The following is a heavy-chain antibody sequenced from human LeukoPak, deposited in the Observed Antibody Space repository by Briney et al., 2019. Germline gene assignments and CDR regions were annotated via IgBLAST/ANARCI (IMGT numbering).Heavy chain of an antibody. V-gene: IGHV4-4*02. CDR3: ATYYYDSSGYYRGAFDI. J-gene: IGHJ3*02. Sequence: SETLSLTCAVSGGSISSSNWWSWVRQPPGKGLEWIGEIYHSGSTNYNPSLKSRVTISVDKSKNPFSLKMSSVTAADTAVYYCATYYYDSSGYYRGAFDIWGQGTMVTVSS. CDR1: GGSISSSNW. D-gene: IGHD3-22*01. CDR2: IYHSGST.